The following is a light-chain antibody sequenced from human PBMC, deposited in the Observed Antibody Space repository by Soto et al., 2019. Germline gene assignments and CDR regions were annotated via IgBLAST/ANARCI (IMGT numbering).Light chain of an antibody. Sequence: DIVMTQSPDSLVVSLGERATINCKSSQSVLYNSNNKNYLAWYQQKPGQPPKLLIYWASTRESGVPDRFSGSGSGTDFTLTISSLQAEDVAVYYCQQYYTTPPYTFGQGTKLEIK. CDR2: WAS. CDR3: QQYYTTPPYT. V-gene: IGKV4-1*01. CDR1: QSVLYNSNNKNY. J-gene: IGKJ2*01.